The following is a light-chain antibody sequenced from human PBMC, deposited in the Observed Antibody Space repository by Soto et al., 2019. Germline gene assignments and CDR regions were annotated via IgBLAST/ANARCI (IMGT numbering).Light chain of an antibody. J-gene: IGLJ2*01. Sequence: QSALTQPASVSASPGQSITISCTGTSSDVGGYNYVSWYQQHPGKAPKLMIYEVTNRPSGVSNRFSGSKSGNTASLTISGLQAEDEADYYCTSYTSRTHVVFGGGTKLTVL. CDR2: EVT. CDR3: TSYTSRTHVV. V-gene: IGLV2-14*01. CDR1: SSDVGGYNY.